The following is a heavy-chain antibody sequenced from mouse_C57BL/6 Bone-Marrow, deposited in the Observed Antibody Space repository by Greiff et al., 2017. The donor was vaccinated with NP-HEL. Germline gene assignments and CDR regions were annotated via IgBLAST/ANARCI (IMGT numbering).Heavy chain of an antibody. CDR2: ISDGGSYT. J-gene: IGHJ2*01. Sequence: EVKLVESGGGLVKPGGSLKLSCAASGFTFSSYAMSWVRQTPEKRLEWVATISDGGSYTYYPDNVKGRFTIYRDNAKNNLYLQMSHLKSEDTAMYYCARGHFDYWGQGTTLTVSS. V-gene: IGHV5-4*03. CDR1: GFTFSSYA. CDR3: ARGHFDY.